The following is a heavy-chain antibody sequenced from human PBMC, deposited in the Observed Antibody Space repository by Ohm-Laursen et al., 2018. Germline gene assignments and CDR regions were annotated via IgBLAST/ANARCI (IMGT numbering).Heavy chain of an antibody. J-gene: IGHJ6*02. V-gene: IGHV1-18*01. Sequence: SVKVSCKASGYTFTNYGINWVRQAPGQGLEWMAWISAYSGNTYYAQSSQGRVTMTTDTSTNGAYMELRSLRSDDTAVYYCARDQRSHHGNYYGMDVWGQGTTVTVSS. CDR2: ISAYSGNT. CDR3: ARDQRSHHGNYYGMDV. CDR1: GYTFTNYG. D-gene: IGHD4-23*01.